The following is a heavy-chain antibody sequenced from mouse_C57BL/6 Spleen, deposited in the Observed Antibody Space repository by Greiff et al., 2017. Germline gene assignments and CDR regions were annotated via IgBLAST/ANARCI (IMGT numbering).Heavy chain of an antibody. D-gene: IGHD1-1*01. V-gene: IGHV2-5*01. J-gene: IGHJ4*01. CDR2: IWRGGST. CDR3: AIPITTVVEGAMDD. CDR1: GFSLTSYG. Sequence: QVQLKESGPGLVQPSQSLSITCTVSGFSLTSYGVPWVRQSPGKGLEWLGVIWRGGSTDYNAAFMTRRSITKDNSKNQVFFKMNSLRADDTAIYYRAIPITTVVEGAMDDWGQGTSVTVSS.